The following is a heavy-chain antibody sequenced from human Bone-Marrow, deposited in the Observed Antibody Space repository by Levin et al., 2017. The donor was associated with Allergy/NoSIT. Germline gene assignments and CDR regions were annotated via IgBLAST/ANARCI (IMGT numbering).Heavy chain of an antibody. V-gene: IGHV4-4*02. CDR1: GASITSNDW. J-gene: IGHJ4*01. CDR3: ARGFFSPRFIEH. D-gene: IGHD2-15*01. CDR2: VFHAGSV. Sequence: SETLSLTCAVSGASITSNDWWTWVRQPPGRGLEWIGEVFHAGSVNHNPSLKSRVTISIDKSKNHFYLKLASATAADTAIYYCARGFFSPRFIEHWGPGTLVSVSS.